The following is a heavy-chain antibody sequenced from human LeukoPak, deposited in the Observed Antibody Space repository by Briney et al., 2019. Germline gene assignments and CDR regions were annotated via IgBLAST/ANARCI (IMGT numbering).Heavy chain of an antibody. CDR3: ASHRRSHGSEY. V-gene: IGHV4-59*01. Sequence: SETLSLTCTVSGGSFEHYFWSWIRQPPGKGLEWIGYVYYSGSTDYSPSLKSRLTISADTSNNQFLLQLNSVTAADTAVYYCASHRRSHGSEYWGQGTLVTVSS. J-gene: IGHJ4*02. D-gene: IGHD3-10*01. CDR2: VYYSGST. CDR1: GGSFEHYF.